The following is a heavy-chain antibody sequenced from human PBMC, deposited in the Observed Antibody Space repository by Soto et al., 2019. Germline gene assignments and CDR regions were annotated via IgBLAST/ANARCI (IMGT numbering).Heavy chain of an antibody. J-gene: IGHJ6*02. V-gene: IGHV3-30*18. D-gene: IGHD6-6*01. Sequence: ESGGGVVQPGRSLRLSCAASGFTFSSYGMHWVRQAPGKGLEWVAVISYDGSNKYYADSVKGRFTISRDNSKNTLYLQMNSLRAEDTAVYYCAKSPAARPPGYYYYGMDVWGQGTTVTVSS. CDR1: GFTFSSYG. CDR2: ISYDGSNK. CDR3: AKSPAARPPGYYYYGMDV.